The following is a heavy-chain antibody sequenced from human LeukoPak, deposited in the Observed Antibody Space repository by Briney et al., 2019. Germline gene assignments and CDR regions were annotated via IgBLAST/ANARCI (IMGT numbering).Heavy chain of an antibody. CDR2: IYYSGST. D-gene: IGHD3-3*01. Sequence: SETLSLTCTVSGGSISSYYWSWIRQPPGKGLEWIGYIYYSGSTNYNPSLKSRVTISVDTSKNQFSLKLSSVTAADTAVYYRASSYYDFWSGYDSNWFDPWGQGTLVTVPS. J-gene: IGHJ5*02. CDR1: GGSISSYY. CDR3: ASSYYDFWSGYDSNWFDP. V-gene: IGHV4-59*01.